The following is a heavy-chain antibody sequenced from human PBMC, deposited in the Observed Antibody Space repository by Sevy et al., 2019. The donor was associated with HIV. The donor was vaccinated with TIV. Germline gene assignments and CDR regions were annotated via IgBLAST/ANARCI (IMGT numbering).Heavy chain of an antibody. Sequence: GESLKISCAASGFTSSTYAMTWVRQAPGKGLEWVSVISFSGGSTYYADSVKGRFTISRDNSKNTLYLQMISLRAEDTAVYYCAKDRVSGTYYTGDFDYWGQGTLVTVSS. CDR2: ISFSGGST. J-gene: IGHJ4*02. D-gene: IGHD3-10*01. CDR3: AKDRVSGTYYTGDFDY. CDR1: GFTSSTYA. V-gene: IGHV3-23*01.